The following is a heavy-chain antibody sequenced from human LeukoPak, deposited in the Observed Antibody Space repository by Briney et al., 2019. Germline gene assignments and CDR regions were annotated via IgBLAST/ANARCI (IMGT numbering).Heavy chain of an antibody. CDR2: IIPIFGTA. Sequence: ASVKVSCKASGGTFSSYAISWVRQAPGQGLEWMGGIIPIFGTANYAQKFQGRVTITADESTSTAYMELSSLRSEDTAVYYCAREGGSYQRGRYYYYGMDVWGQGTTVTVSS. D-gene: IGHD1-26*01. J-gene: IGHJ6*02. V-gene: IGHV1-69*13. CDR3: AREGGSYQRGRYYYYGMDV. CDR1: GGTFSSYA.